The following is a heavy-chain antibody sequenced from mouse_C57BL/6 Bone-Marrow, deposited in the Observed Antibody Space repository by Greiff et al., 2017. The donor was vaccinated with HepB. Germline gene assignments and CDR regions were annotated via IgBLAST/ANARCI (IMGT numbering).Heavy chain of an antibody. V-gene: IGHV1-5*01. CDR2: IYPGNSDT. CDR1: GYTFTSYW. D-gene: IGHD2-4*01. J-gene: IGHJ4*01. CDR3: ARYDDDGYYAMDY. Sequence: VQLQQSGPVLARPGASVKMSCKTSGYTFTSYWMHWVKQRPGQGLEWIGDIYPGNSDTSYNQKFKGKAKLTADTSASTAYMELSSLTNEDSAVYYCARYDDDGYYAMDYWGQGTSVTVSS.